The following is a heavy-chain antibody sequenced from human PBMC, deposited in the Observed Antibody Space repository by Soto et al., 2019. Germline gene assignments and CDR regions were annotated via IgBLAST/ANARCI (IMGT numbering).Heavy chain of an antibody. J-gene: IGHJ4*02. Sequence: GGSLRLSCAASGFTFSSYAMSWVRQAPGKGLEWVSAISSNGGSTYYADSVKGRFTISRDNSKNTLYLQMSSLRAEDTAVYYCVGSGPRIDYWGQGTLVTVSS. CDR1: GFTFSSYA. V-gene: IGHV3-64D*08. CDR2: ISSNGGST. D-gene: IGHD2-15*01. CDR3: VGSGPRIDY.